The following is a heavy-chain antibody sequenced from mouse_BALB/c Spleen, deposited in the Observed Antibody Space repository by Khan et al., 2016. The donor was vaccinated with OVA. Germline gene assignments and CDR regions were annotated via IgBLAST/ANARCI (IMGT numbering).Heavy chain of an antibody. CDR1: GYSITSDYA. CDR3: ARDGSRYNYAMDY. D-gene: IGHD2-3*01. CDR2: ISYSGST. J-gene: IGHJ4*01. V-gene: IGHV3-2*02. Sequence: EVQLQESGPGLVKPSQSLSLTCTVTGYSITSDYAWNWIWQFPGNKLEWMGYISYSGSTNYNPALKSRISITRDTSKNQFFLQLNSVTTEDTATYYCARDGSRYNYAMDYWGQGTSVTVSS.